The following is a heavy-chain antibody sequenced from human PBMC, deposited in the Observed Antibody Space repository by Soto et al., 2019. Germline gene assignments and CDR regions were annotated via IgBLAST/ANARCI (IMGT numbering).Heavy chain of an antibody. Sequence: QVQLQESGPGLVKPSQTLSLTCTVSGGSISSGGYYWSWIRQHPGKGLEWIGYFYYSGSTYYNPSRKSRVSIAVATSKNQCSLKLSSGTAADTAFYYCARVPVGPAARGYFDYWGQGTLVTVSS. CDR1: GGSISSGGYY. J-gene: IGHJ4*02. D-gene: IGHD2-2*01. CDR2: FYYSGST. V-gene: IGHV4-31*03. CDR3: ARVPVGPAARGYFDY.